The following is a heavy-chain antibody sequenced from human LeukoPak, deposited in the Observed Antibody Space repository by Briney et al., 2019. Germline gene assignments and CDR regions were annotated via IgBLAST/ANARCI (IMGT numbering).Heavy chain of an antibody. CDR3: ARRTGFSSGWYFDN. J-gene: IGHJ4*02. CDR1: GGSINSAYKY. CDR2: IYYSGST. V-gene: IGHV4-39*07. Sequence: PSETLSLTCTVSGGSINSAYKYWDWIRQPPGKGLEWIGSIYYSGSTYYNASLKSRITMSVDTSKNRFSLNLSSVTAADTAVYYCARRTGFSSGWYFDNWGQGTLVAVSS. D-gene: IGHD6-19*01.